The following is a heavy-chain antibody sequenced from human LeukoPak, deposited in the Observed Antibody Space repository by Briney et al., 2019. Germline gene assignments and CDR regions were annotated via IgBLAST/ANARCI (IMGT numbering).Heavy chain of an antibody. D-gene: IGHD2-2*01. CDR2: IYCSGST. CDR3: ARHLRTLLGYCSSTSCYVDWFDP. V-gene: IGHV4-39*01. J-gene: IGHJ5*02. CDR1: GGSISSSSYY. Sequence: SETLSLTCTVSGGSISSSSYYWGWIRQPPGKGLEWIGSIYCSGSTYYNPSLKSRVTISVDTSKNQFSLKLSSVTAADTAVYYCARHLRTLLGYCSSTSCYVDWFDPWGQGTLVTVSS.